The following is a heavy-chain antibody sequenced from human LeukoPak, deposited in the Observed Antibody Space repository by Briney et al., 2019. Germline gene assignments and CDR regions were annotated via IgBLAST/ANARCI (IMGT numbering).Heavy chain of an antibody. V-gene: IGHV3-23*01. D-gene: IGHD2-15*01. CDR3: AKELGDCSGGSCYSPGYYFDY. CDR1: GFTFSSYA. J-gene: IGHJ4*02. Sequence: PGGSLRLSCAASGFTFSSYAMSWVRQAPGKGLEWVSAISGSGCSTYYADSVKGRFTISRDNSKNTLYLQMNSLRAEDTVVYYCAKELGDCSGGSCYSPGYYFDYWGQGTLVTVSS. CDR2: ISGSGCST.